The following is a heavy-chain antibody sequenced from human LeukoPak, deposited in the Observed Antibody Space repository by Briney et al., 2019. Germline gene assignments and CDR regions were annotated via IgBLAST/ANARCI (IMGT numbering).Heavy chain of an antibody. CDR3: ARESYSGNPYFDY. Sequence: GASVKVSCTASAGTFSSYAISWVRQAPGQGLEWVGGIIPILGIANYAQKVQGRVTITADKSTSTAYMELRSLKSENTAMYYCARESYSGNPYFDYWGQGTLVTVSS. J-gene: IGHJ4*02. CDR2: IIPILGIA. CDR1: AGTFSSYA. D-gene: IGHD4-23*01. V-gene: IGHV1-69*10.